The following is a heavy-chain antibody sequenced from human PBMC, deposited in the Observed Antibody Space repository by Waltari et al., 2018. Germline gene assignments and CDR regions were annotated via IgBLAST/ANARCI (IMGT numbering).Heavy chain of an antibody. J-gene: IGHJ4*02. Sequence: EVQLVESGGGLVQPGGSLRLSCAASGFTFSSYAMSWVRQAPGKGLEWVSAISGSGGSTYYADSVKGRFTISRDNSKNTLYLQMNSLRAEDTAVYYCAKVQGGFLEWLLCFDYWGQGTLVTVSS. CDR2: ISGSGGST. CDR1: GFTFSSYA. CDR3: AKVQGGFLEWLLCFDY. D-gene: IGHD3-3*01. V-gene: IGHV3-23*04.